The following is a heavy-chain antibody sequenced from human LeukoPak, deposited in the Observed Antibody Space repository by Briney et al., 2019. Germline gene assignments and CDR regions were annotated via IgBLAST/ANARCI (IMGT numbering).Heavy chain of an antibody. D-gene: IGHD5-18*01. J-gene: IGHJ4*02. Sequence: GGSLRLSCAASGFTFSSYGMHWVRQAPGKGLEWVAFIRYDGSNKYYADSVKGRFTISRDNSKNTLYLQMNSLRAEDTAVYYCARDGYNYVNGFDYWGQGTLVTVSS. CDR3: ARDGYNYVNGFDY. CDR1: GFTFSSYG. CDR2: IRYDGSNK. V-gene: IGHV3-30*02.